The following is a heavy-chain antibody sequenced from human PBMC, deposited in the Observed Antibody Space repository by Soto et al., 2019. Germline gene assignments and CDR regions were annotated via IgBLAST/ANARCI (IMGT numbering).Heavy chain of an antibody. D-gene: IGHD3-22*01. CDR3: AKMASYYYDSSGYSTGFDY. CDR1: GFTFSSYA. Sequence: GGSLRLSCAASGFTFSSYAMSWVRRAPGKGLEWVSAISGSGGSTYYADSVKGRFTISRDNSKNTLYLQMNSLRAEDTAVYYCAKMASYYYDSSGYSTGFDYWGQGTLVTVSS. J-gene: IGHJ4*02. V-gene: IGHV3-23*01. CDR2: ISGSGGST.